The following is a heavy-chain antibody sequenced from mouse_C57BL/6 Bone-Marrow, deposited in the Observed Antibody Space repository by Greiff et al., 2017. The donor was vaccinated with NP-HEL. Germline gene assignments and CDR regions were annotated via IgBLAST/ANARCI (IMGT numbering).Heavy chain of an antibody. D-gene: IGHD1-1*01. J-gene: IGHJ3*01. V-gene: IGHV5-17*01. CDR1: GFTFSDYG. Sequence: EVQGVESGGGLVKPGGSLKLSCAASGFTFSDYGMHWVRQAPEKGLEWVAYISSGSSTIYYADTVKGRFTISRDNATNTLFLQMTRLRSEDTAMYYCASLYYYGSSPPFAYWGQGTLVTVSA. CDR3: ASLYYYGSSPPFAY. CDR2: ISSGSSTI.